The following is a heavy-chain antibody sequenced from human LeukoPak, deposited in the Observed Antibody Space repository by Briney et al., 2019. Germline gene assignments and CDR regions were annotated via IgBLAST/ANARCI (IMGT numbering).Heavy chain of an antibody. CDR2: IYYSGST. D-gene: IGHD5-24*01. CDR1: GGSINRFY. J-gene: IGHJ4*02. CDR3: ARDGDGYNYPNFDY. V-gene: IGHV4-59*01. Sequence: SETLSLTCTVSGGSINRFYWSWIPQPPGKELVWMGYIYYSGSTNYNPSLKSRVTISVDTSKNQFSLKLSSVTAADTAVYYCARDGDGYNYPNFDYWGQGTLVTVSS.